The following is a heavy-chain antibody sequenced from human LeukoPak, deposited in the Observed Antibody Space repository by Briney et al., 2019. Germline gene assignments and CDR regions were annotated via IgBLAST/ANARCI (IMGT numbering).Heavy chain of an antibody. CDR1: GGSISSYY. Sequence: SETLSLTCTVSGGSISSYYWSWIRQPPGKGLEWIGYIYYSGSTNYNPSLKSRVTMSVDTSKNQFSLKLSSVTAADTAVHYCARDHEGYCSSTSCYTGRYYYYMDVWGKGTTVTVSS. V-gene: IGHV4-59*12. CDR3: ARDHEGYCSSTSCYTGRYYYYMDV. CDR2: IYYSGST. J-gene: IGHJ6*03. D-gene: IGHD2-2*02.